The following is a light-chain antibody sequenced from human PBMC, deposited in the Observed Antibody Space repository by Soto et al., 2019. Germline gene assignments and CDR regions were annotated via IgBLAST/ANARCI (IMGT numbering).Light chain of an antibody. CDR3: QQYENSWT. Sequence: DIQVTQSPSTLSASVGDRVTLSCRASQNINTWFAWYQQKPGKAPRLLIYKASNIESGVPSRFSGSGSGTEFTLTISSLQPDDFATYYCQQYENSWTFGQGTKLESK. J-gene: IGKJ1*01. V-gene: IGKV1-5*03. CDR1: QNINTW. CDR2: KAS.